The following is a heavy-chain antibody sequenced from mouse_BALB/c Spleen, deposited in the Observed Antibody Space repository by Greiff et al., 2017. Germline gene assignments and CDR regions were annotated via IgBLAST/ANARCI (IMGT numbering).Heavy chain of an antibody. Sequence: VQLQQSGAELVRPGTSVKVSCKASGYAFTNYLIEWVKQRPGQGLEWIGVINPGSGGTNYNEKFKGKATLTADKSSSTAYMQLSSLTSDDTAVYFCARRSSGYTSYWGQGTLVTVSA. CDR3: ARRSSGYTSY. D-gene: IGHD3-1*01. CDR2: INPGSGGT. V-gene: IGHV1-54*01. CDR1: GYAFTNYL. J-gene: IGHJ3*01.